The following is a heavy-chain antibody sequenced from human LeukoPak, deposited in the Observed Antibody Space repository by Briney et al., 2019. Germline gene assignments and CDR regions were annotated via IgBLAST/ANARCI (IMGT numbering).Heavy chain of an antibody. Sequence: GGSLRLSCAASGFSFSSYGMNWVRQAPGKGLEWVSSISSSSSYIYYADSVKGRFTISRDSVKNSLYLQMNSLRAEDTYVYYCARLQKDSSRYRDYWGQGTLVTVSS. J-gene: IGHJ4*02. CDR1: GFSFSSYG. CDR2: ISSSSSYI. V-gene: IGHV3-21*01. CDR3: ARLQKDSSRYRDY. D-gene: IGHD3-22*01.